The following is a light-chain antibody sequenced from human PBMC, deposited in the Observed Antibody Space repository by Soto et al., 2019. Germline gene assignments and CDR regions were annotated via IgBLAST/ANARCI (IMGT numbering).Light chain of an antibody. J-gene: IGLJ2*01. CDR3: AAWDDSLNAFVV. CDR1: SSNIGSNT. V-gene: IGLV1-44*01. CDR2: SNN. Sequence: QSVLTQPPSASGTPGQRVTISCSGSSSNIGSNTVNWYQQLPGTAPKLLIYSNNQRPSGVPDRFSGSKSDTSASLAISGLQSEDEADYYCAAWDDSLNAFVVFGGGTKLTVL.